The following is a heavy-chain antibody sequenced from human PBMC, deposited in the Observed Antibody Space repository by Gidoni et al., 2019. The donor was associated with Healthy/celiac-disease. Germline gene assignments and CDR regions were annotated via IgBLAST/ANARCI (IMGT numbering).Heavy chain of an antibody. CDR3: ARFEGNWNDGGSYYYGMDV. D-gene: IGHD1-1*01. V-gene: IGHV4-59*01. Sequence: ELVKPSETLSLTCTVSGGSISSYYWSWIRQPPGKGLEWIGYIYYSGSTNYNPSLKSRVTISVDTSKNQFSLKLSSVTAADTAVYYCARFEGNWNDGGSYYYGMDVWGQGTTVTVSS. J-gene: IGHJ6*02. CDR1: GGSISSYY. CDR2: IYYSGST.